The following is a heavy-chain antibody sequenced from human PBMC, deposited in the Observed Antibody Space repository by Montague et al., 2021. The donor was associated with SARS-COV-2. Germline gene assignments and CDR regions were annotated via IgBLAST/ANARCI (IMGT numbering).Heavy chain of an antibody. Sequence: SETRSLTCTVSRGSLRLTNYHWGWIRQPPGKGLEWIGSIYHTGSTYYDPSLESRVTMSVDNSKNQFSLMLTSVTAADTAVYYCANFYSGSYNYWGHGSLVTVSS. J-gene: IGHJ4*01. V-gene: IGHV4-39*01. CDR2: IYHTGST. CDR1: RGSLRLTNYH. D-gene: IGHD1-26*01. CDR3: ANFYSGSYNY.